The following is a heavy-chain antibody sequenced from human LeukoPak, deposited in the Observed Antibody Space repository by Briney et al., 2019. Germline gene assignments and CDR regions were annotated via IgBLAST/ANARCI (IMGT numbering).Heavy chain of an antibody. Sequence: GASVKISCKASGYTFINNWMHWVRQAPGQGLEWVGIINPNGGYTAYAQKFQGRVTMTRDMSTSTVYMELSSLRSEDTAVYYCARVGAAAGGSLFDYWGQGTLVTVSS. V-gene: IGHV1-46*01. D-gene: IGHD6-13*01. CDR1: GYTFINNW. J-gene: IGHJ4*02. CDR2: INPNGGYT. CDR3: ARVGAAAGGSLFDY.